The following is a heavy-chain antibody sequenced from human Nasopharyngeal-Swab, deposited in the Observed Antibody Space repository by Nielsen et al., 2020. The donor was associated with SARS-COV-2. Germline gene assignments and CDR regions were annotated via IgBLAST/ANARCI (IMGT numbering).Heavy chain of an antibody. J-gene: IGHJ5*02. CDR1: GGTFSSYG. V-gene: IGHV1-69*13. CDR3: ARDPNFGSSPSNWFDP. D-gene: IGHD6-6*01. CDR2: IIPMFGST. Sequence: SVKISCKASGGTFSSYGINWVRQAPGQGLEWMGRIIPMFGSTTYAQKFQDRVTFTADASTTTAYMELTSLRSEDTAVYYCARDPNFGSSPSNWFDPWGQGSLVTVSS.